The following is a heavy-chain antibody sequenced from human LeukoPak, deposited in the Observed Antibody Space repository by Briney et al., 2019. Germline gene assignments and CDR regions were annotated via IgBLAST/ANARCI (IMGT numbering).Heavy chain of an antibody. CDR1: GGPISSHY. V-gene: IGHV4-4*07. Sequence: SKTLSLTCTVSGGPISSHYWSWIRQPAGKGLEWIGRVYSSGSTSYNTSLKSRVTMSVDTSKNQFSLKLASVTAADTAVYYCTRDRYSQGPPYYFESWGQGTLVTVSS. J-gene: IGHJ4*02. CDR2: VYSSGST. CDR3: TRDRYSQGPPYYFES. D-gene: IGHD5-18*01.